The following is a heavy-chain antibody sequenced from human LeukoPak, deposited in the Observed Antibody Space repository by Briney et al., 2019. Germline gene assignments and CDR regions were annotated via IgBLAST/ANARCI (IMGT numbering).Heavy chain of an antibody. CDR3: ARDRDCSSTSCYSASHYYYMDV. V-gene: IGHV4-4*07. Sequence: SETLSFTCTVSGGSISSYYWSWIRQPAGKGLEWIGRIYTSGSTNYNPSLKSRVTMSVDTSKNQFSLKLSSVTAADTAVYYCARDRDCSSTSCYSASHYYYMDVWGKGTTVTVSS. CDR2: IYTSGST. J-gene: IGHJ6*03. D-gene: IGHD2-2*02. CDR1: GGSISSYY.